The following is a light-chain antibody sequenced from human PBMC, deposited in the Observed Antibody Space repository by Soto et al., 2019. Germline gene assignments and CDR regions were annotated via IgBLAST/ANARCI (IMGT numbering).Light chain of an antibody. J-gene: IGLJ3*02. V-gene: IGLV2-14*01. CDR3: SSYTSSGTRV. CDR2: EVS. Sequence: QSVLTQPASVSGSPGQSITISCTGTSSDVGGYNYVSWYQQHPGKAPKLMIYEVSNRPSGVSNRFSGSKSGNTASLTISGLQAEDEADYYCSSYTSSGTRVFGGGTKLTVL. CDR1: SSDVGGYNY.